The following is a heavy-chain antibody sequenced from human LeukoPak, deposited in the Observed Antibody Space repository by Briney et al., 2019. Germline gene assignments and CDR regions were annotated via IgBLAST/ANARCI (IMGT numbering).Heavy chain of an antibody. CDR2: ISSSSSYI. CDR1: GFTFSSYS. V-gene: IGHV3-21*01. D-gene: IGHD3-10*01. J-gene: IGHJ4*02. Sequence: GGSLRLSCAASGFTFSSYSMNWVRKAPGKGLEWVSSISSSSSYISYADSVKGRFTTSRDNAKNTLYLQMNSLRAEDTAVFYCAGDPLTYYYGSGSYRDYWGQGTLVTVSS. CDR3: AGDPLTYYYGSGSYRDY.